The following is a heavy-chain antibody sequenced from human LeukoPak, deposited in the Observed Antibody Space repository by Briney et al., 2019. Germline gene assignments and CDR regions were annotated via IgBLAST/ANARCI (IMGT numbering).Heavy chain of an antibody. D-gene: IGHD3-22*01. CDR1: GFTFSSYG. CDR3: AKGHADSSGYYYFDS. Sequence: GGSLRLSCAASGFTFSSYGMSWVRQAPGKGLEWVSAISGSGGSTYYADSVKGRFTISRDNSKNTLYLQMNSLRAEDTAVYYCAKGHADSSGYYYFDSWGQGTLVTVSS. CDR2: ISGSGGST. V-gene: IGHV3-23*01. J-gene: IGHJ4*02.